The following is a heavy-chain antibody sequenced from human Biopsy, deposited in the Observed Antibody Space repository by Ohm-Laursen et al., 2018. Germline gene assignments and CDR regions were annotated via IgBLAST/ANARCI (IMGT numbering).Heavy chain of an antibody. Sequence: TLSLTCSVSGTSIITYSWSWIRQPAGKGLEWIGRIYVSGSTNYNPSLKSRVTISLDTSENRFSLELASVTAADTAVYYCARDSPSYAASPLDSWGPGILVTVS. J-gene: IGHJ4*02. CDR2: IYVSGST. D-gene: IGHD2-15*01. V-gene: IGHV4-4*07. CDR1: GTSIITYS. CDR3: ARDSPSYAASPLDS.